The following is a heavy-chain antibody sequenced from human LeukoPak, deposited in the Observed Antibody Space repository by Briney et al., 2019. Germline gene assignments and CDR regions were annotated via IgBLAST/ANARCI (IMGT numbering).Heavy chain of an antibody. D-gene: IGHD1-26*01. CDR2: INAGNGNT. CDR1: GYTFTSYA. J-gene: IGHJ4*02. V-gene: IGHV1-3*01. Sequence: ASVKVSCKASGYTFTSYAMHWVRQAPGQRLEWMGWINAGNGNTKYSQKFQGRVTITRDTSASTAYMELSSLRSEDTAVYYCARESSYSGSYDYWGQGTLVTVSS. CDR3: ARESSYSGSYDY.